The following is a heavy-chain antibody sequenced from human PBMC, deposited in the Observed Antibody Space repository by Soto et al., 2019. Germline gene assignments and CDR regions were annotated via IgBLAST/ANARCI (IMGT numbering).Heavy chain of an antibody. V-gene: IGHV4-34*01. Sequence: QVQLQQWGAGLLKPSETLSLTCAVYGGSFSGYYWSWIRQPPGKGLEWIGEIYHSGSTNYNPSLRTRVTISKDRSKNQFSLRVTSVTAADTAVYYCATQPRYDTSGYFYYWGQGTLVTVSS. J-gene: IGHJ4*02. D-gene: IGHD3-22*01. CDR1: GGSFSGYY. CDR3: ATQPRYDTSGYFYY. CDR2: IYHSGST.